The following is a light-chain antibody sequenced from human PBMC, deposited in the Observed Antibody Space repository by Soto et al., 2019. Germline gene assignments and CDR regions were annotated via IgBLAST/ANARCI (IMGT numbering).Light chain of an antibody. CDR3: QQRSNWPPIT. Sequence: EIVLTQSPATLSLSPGERATLSCRASQSVSSYLAWYQQKPGQAPRLLIYDASNRATGIPARSSGSRSGTDFTLTISSLEPEDFAVYYCQQRSNWPPITFGLGTRLEIK. V-gene: IGKV3-11*01. CDR2: DAS. J-gene: IGKJ5*01. CDR1: QSVSSY.